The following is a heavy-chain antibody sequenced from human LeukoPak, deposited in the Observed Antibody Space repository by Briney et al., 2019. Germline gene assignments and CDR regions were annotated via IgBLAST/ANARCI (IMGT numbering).Heavy chain of an antibody. D-gene: IGHD3-10*01. CDR2: IRSKANSYAT. V-gene: IGHV3-73*01. Sequence: GGSLRLSCAASGFTFSGSAMHWVRQASGKGLEWVGRIRSKANSYATAYAASVKGRFTISRDDSKNTAYLQMNSLKTEDTAVYYCTRLGYYYGSGSPNQYWGQGTLVTVSS. J-gene: IGHJ4*02. CDR3: TRLGYYYGSGSPNQY. CDR1: GFTFSGSA.